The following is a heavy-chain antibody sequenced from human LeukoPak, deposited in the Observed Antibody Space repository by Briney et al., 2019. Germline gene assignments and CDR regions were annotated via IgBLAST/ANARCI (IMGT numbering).Heavy chain of an antibody. J-gene: IGHJ5*02. CDR3: ARDDYLGS. CDR2: IKQDGSEK. V-gene: IGHV3-7*05. CDR1: GFTFCGYW. D-gene: IGHD3-16*01. Sequence: PGGSLRLSCAASGFTFCGYWMAWVRQAPGRGLELVDHIKQDGSEKNYVDPVKGPFTISRDNAKNSVYLQMDTTRAEDTAVYYCARDDYLGSWGQGTLVTVSS.